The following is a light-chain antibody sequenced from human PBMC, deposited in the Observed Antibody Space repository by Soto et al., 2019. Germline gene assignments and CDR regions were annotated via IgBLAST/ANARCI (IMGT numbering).Light chain of an antibody. Sequence: EQAMTQSPAALSVSPGERATLSCRASQSVNSNLDWYQQKPGQAPRLLLYGASTRATGIPARFSGSASGTEFTLTISSLQSEDSAVYYCQQYNDWPLTFGGGTKVDIK. CDR1: QSVNSN. CDR2: GAS. V-gene: IGKV3-15*01. J-gene: IGKJ4*01. CDR3: QQYNDWPLT.